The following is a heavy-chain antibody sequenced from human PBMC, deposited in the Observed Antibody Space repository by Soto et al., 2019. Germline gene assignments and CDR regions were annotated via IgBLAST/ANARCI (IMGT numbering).Heavy chain of an antibody. D-gene: IGHD6-6*01. Sequence: SETLSLTCAVYGGSFSGYYWSWIRQPPGKGLEWIGEINHSGSTNYNPSLKSRVTISVDTSKNQFSLKLSSVTAADTAVYYCARGRGAARLYFDYWGQGTLVTVSS. CDR2: INHSGST. J-gene: IGHJ4*02. CDR3: ARGRGAARLYFDY. V-gene: IGHV4-34*01. CDR1: GGSFSGYY.